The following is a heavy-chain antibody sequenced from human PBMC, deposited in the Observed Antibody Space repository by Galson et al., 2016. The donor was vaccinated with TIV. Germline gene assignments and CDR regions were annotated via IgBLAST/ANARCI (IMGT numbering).Heavy chain of an antibody. D-gene: IGHD5-18*01. Sequence: SVKVSCKASGYIFTNYYFHWVRQAPGQGLEWMGVIDPSSGGTTYAQKFQARLIMTRDTSTTTVYMDLSSLKSGDTAVYYCASDRNTALDTYHQYYGMDVWGQGTTVTVSS. J-gene: IGHJ6*02. V-gene: IGHV1-46*01. CDR1: GYIFTNYY. CDR3: ASDRNTALDTYHQYYGMDV. CDR2: IDPSSGGT.